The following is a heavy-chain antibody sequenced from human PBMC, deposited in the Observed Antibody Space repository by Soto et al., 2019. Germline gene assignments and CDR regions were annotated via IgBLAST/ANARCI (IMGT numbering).Heavy chain of an antibody. CDR1: GFTFIGYG. CDR2: ISYDGSNK. Sequence: QVQLVESGGGVVQPGRSLGLSFAASGFTFIGYGFNWVRQAPGKGLGWGAVISYDGSNKYYADSVKGRFTISRDNSKNTVYLQMNSLRAEDTAVYYCATGAIVGGQGTMVTVSS. CDR3: ATGAIV. V-gene: IGHV3-30*03. J-gene: IGHJ3*01. D-gene: IGHD2-21*01.